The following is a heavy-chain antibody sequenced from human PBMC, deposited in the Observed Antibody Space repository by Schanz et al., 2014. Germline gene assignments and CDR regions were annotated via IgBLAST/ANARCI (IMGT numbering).Heavy chain of an antibody. CDR3: VRDRRNADLDY. CDR2: ITYNGGTI. V-gene: IGHV3-48*01. Sequence: EVQLVESGGGLVKPGGSLRLSCGVSGFTASSHSMNWVRQAPGKGLEWISYITYNGGTIYYADSVKGRFTISRDNAKNSLYLEMNSLRAEDTALYYCVRDRRNADLDYWGQGTLVTVSS. D-gene: IGHD1-1*01. J-gene: IGHJ4*02. CDR1: GFTASSHS.